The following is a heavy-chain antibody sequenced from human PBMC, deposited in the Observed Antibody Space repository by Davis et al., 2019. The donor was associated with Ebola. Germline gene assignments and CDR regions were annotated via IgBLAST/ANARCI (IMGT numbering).Heavy chain of an antibody. V-gene: IGHV4-59*04. J-gene: IGHJ4*02. D-gene: IGHD3-9*01. CDR1: GGSITSHF. CDR2: VYYDGTT. Sequence: SETLSLTCTVSGGSITSHFWGWIRQPPGKGLEWIGTVYYDGTTYYNPSLKSRVAMSVDTSKNQFSLELRSVTAADTAVYYCARRFDSFDYWGQGTLFTVSS. CDR3: ARRFDSFDY.